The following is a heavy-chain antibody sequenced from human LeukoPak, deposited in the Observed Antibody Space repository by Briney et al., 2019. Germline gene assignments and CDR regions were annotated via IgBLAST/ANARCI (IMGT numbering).Heavy chain of an antibody. V-gene: IGHV3-30*04. CDR1: GFTFSSYA. Sequence: GGSLRLSCAASGFTFSSYAMHWVRQVPGKGLEWVAVISYDGSNKYYADSVKGRFTISRDNSKNTLYLQMNSLRAEDTAVYYCARGKLLRYFDYWGQGTLVTVSS. CDR3: ARGKLLRYFDY. J-gene: IGHJ4*02. D-gene: IGHD3-10*01. CDR2: ISYDGSNK.